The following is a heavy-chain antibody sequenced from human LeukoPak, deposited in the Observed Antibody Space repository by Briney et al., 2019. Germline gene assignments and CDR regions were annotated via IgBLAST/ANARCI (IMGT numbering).Heavy chain of an antibody. CDR2: IIPIFGTA. CDR3: ARMDQRYYYDSSDLDY. CDR1: GGTFSSYA. D-gene: IGHD3-22*01. Sequence: EASVKVSCKASGGTFSSYAISWVRQAPGQGLEWMGGIIPIFGTANYAQKLQGRVTMTTDTSTSTAYMELRSLRSDDTAVYYCARMDQRYYYDSSDLDYWGQGTLVTVSS. V-gene: IGHV1-69*05. J-gene: IGHJ4*02.